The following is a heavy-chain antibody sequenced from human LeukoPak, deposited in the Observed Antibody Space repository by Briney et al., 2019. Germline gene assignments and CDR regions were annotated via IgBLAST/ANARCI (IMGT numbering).Heavy chain of an antibody. Sequence: PGGSLRLSCAASGFTFSTYWMTWVRQAPGKGLEWVANIKQDGSEKYSVDSVKGRFTISRDNAKNSLYLQMNSLRPEDTAVYYCSRDGDVTGETFDYWGQGTLVTVSS. V-gene: IGHV3-7*01. CDR2: IKQDGSEK. CDR1: GFTFSTYW. J-gene: IGHJ4*02. CDR3: SRDGDVTGETFDY. D-gene: IGHD2-21*02.